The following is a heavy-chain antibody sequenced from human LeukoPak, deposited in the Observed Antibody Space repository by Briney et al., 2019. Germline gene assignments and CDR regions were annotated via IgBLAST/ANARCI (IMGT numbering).Heavy chain of an antibody. CDR1: GFIFSNYA. J-gene: IGHJ4*02. CDR3: AKRDDFWSGYSEDH. Sequence: PGGSLRLSCAASGFIFSNYAMSWVRQAPGKGLEWVSAISASGGATYYVDSVKGRFTISRENSKNTLFLQMKSLRAEDTAIYYCAKRDDFWSGYSEDHWGQGILVTVSS. CDR2: ISASGGAT. D-gene: IGHD3-3*01. V-gene: IGHV3-23*01.